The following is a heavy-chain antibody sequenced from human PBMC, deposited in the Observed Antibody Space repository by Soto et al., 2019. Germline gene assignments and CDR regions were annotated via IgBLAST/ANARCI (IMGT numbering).Heavy chain of an antibody. CDR1: GGSLSPYY. CDR3: ARESSGNHNHNWFDP. V-gene: IGHV4-59*01. Sequence: SETLSLTCTVSGGSLSPYYWSWVRQPPGKGLEWIGFIWFSGTSTYNPSLRGRVTMSVDTSKNQLSLELNSVTAADTAVYFCARESSGNHNHNWFDPWGLGTLVTAPQ. CDR2: IWFSGTS. D-gene: IGHD1-20*01. J-gene: IGHJ5*02.